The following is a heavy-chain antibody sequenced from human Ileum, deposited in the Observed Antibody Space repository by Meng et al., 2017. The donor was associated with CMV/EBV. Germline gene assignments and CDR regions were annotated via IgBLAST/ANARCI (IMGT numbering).Heavy chain of an antibody. CDR3: AKDQKEKAARSPGYNAMDV. CDR2: IRYDGVNK. D-gene: IGHD6-6*01. J-gene: IGHJ6*02. CDR1: RFTFSTYG. Sequence: GESLKISCAASRFTFSTYGMHWVRQAPGKGLEWVAFIRYDGVNKYYADSVKGRFTISRDSSKNTVYLQMNSLRAEDTAVFYCAKDQKEKAARSPGYNAMDVWGQGTTVTVSS. V-gene: IGHV3-30*02.